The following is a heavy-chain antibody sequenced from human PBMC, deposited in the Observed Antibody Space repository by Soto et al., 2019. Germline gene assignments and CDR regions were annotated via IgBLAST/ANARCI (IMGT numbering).Heavy chain of an antibody. D-gene: IGHD2-2*01. Sequence: ASVKVSCKASGYTFTSYYMHWVRQAPGQGLEWMGIINPSGGSTSYAQKFQGRVTMTRDTSTSTVYMELSSLRSEDTAVYYCARAYCSSTSCYDDYYYYYGMDVWGQGTTVIVSS. CDR2: INPSGGST. V-gene: IGHV1-46*03. J-gene: IGHJ6*02. CDR3: ARAYCSSTSCYDDYYYYYGMDV. CDR1: GYTFTSYY.